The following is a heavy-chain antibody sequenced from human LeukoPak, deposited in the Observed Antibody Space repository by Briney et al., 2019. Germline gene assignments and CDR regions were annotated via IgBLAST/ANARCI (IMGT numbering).Heavy chain of an antibody. CDR2: IRYDGSNK. V-gene: IGHV3-30*02. CDR3: ARLTAYGYYYMDV. J-gene: IGHJ6*03. D-gene: IGHD2-21*02. CDR1: GFTFSSYG. Sequence: VGSLRLSCAASGFTFSSYGMHWVRQAPGKGLEWVAFIRYDGSNKYYADSVKGRFTISRDNSKNTLYLQMNSLRAEDTAVYYCARLTAYGYYYMDVWGKGTTVTVSS.